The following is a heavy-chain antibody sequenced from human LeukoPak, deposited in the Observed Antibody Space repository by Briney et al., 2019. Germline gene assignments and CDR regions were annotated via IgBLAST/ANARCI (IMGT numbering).Heavy chain of an antibody. J-gene: IGHJ4*02. CDR3: AKGTGFWSADLY. D-gene: IGHD3-3*01. V-gene: IGHV3-30*02. CDR2: IRYDGSNK. Sequence: PGGSLRLSCAASGFTFRSYGMHWVRRAPGKGLEWVAFIRYDGSNKYYADSVKGRFTISRDNSKNTLYLQMNSLRAEDTAVYYCAKGTGFWSADLYWGQGTLVTVSS. CDR1: GFTFRSYG.